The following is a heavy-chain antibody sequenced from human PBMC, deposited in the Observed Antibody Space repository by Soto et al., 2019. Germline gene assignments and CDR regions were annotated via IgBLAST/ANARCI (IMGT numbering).Heavy chain of an antibody. D-gene: IGHD6-13*01. V-gene: IGHV3-33*01. CDR3: AREMYSHTYYYYYGMDV. Sequence: QSGGSLRLSCAASGFTFSSYGMHWVRQAPGKGLEWVAVIWYDGSNKYYADSVKGRFTISRDNSKNTLYLQMNSLRAEDTAVYYCAREMYSHTYYYYYGMDVWGQGTTVTVSS. CDR1: GFTFSSYG. CDR2: IWYDGSNK. J-gene: IGHJ6*02.